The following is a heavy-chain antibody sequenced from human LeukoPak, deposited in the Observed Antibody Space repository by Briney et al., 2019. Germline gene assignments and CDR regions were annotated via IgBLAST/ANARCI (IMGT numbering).Heavy chain of an antibody. CDR2: INHSGST. D-gene: IGHD2-2*01. V-gene: IGHV4-39*07. J-gene: IGHJ5*02. Sequence: PSETLSLTCTVSGGSISSGGYYWSWIRQPPGKGLEWIGEINHSGSTNYNPSLKSRVTISVDTSKNQFSLKLSSVTAADTAVYYCARRRFCSSTSCYWNWFDPWGQGTLVTVSS. CDR3: ARRRFCSSTSCYWNWFDP. CDR1: GGSISSGGYY.